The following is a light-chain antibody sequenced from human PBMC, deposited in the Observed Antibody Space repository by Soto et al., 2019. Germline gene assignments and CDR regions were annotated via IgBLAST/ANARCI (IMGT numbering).Light chain of an antibody. CDR3: QHSGTSLRVT. J-gene: IGKJ3*01. Sequence: EIVLAQSPGTLSLSPGERATLSCRASQSVTNNNLAWYQQKPGQAPRLLIYGASRRATGIPDRFSGSGSGTDFTLTVSRLEPEDFALYFCQHSGTSLRVTFGPGTKVDIK. CDR2: GAS. CDR1: QSVTNNN. V-gene: IGKV3-20*01.